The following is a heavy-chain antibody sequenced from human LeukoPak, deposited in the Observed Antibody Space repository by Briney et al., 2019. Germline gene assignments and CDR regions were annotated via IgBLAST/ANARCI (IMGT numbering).Heavy chain of an antibody. J-gene: IGHJ4*02. CDR1: GDSINSFY. V-gene: IGHV4-59*01. CDR3: ARWSLHSSGWYFDS. CDR2: IYYSGST. D-gene: IGHD3-22*01. Sequence: SETLSLTCTVSGDSINSFYWSWIRRPPGKGLEWIGYIYYSGSTNYNPSLKSRLTIAVDTSKNQFSLRLNSVTAADTAVYYRARWSLHSSGWYFDSWGQGTLVTVSS.